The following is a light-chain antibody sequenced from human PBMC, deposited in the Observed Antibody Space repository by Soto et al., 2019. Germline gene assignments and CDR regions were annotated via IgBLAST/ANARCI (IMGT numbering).Light chain of an antibody. CDR2: DTS. Sequence: EIVLTQSPATLSLSPVERATLSCRASQSVGGFLAWYQQKSGQAPRLLIYDTSKRVTGIPARFSGSGSGTDFTLTISSLEPEDFAVYHCQHRSNWPPMYTFGQGTKLQIK. J-gene: IGKJ2*01. CDR1: QSVGGF. V-gene: IGKV3-11*01. CDR3: QHRSNWPPMYT.